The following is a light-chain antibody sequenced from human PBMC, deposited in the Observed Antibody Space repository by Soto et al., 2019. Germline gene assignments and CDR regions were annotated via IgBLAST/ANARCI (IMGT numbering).Light chain of an antibody. CDR1: QSLVYIDGNAY. CDR2: TVS. V-gene: IGKV2-30*01. CDR3: MQGTHWSPT. J-gene: IGKJ1*01. Sequence: DVVMTQSPLSLSVTLGQPASISCRSSQSLVYIDGNAYLNWFHQRPGQSPRRLIYTVSGRDSGVPDRVSGSVSGTDFTLKISRVEAEDVGIYYCMQGTHWSPTFDQGTKVEIK.